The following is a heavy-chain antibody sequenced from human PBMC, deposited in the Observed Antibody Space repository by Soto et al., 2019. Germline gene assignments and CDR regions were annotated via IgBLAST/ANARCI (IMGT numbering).Heavy chain of an antibody. CDR3: ARSRYYYGSGSYTPFDY. D-gene: IGHD3-10*01. CDR1: GGSISSSNW. J-gene: IGHJ4*02. Sequence: QVQLQESGPGLVKPSGTLSLTCAVSGGSISSSNWWSWVRQPPGKGLEWIGEIYHSGSTNYNPSLKSRVPISVDKSKNQFSLKLSSVTAADTAVYYCARSRYYYGSGSYTPFDYWGQGTLVTVSS. CDR2: IYHSGST. V-gene: IGHV4-4*02.